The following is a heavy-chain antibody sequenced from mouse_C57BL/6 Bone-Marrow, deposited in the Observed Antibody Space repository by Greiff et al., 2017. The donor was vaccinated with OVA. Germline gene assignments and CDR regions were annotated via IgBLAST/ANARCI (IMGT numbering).Heavy chain of an antibody. V-gene: IGHV6-6*01. J-gene: IGHJ1*03. D-gene: IGHD1-1*01. CDR2: IRNKANNHAT. Sequence: EVQAVESGGGLVQPGGSMKLSCAASGFTFSDAWMDWVRQSPEKGLEWVAEIRNKANNHATYYAASVKGRFSISREDSKSSVYMQMNSLRAEDTGIYYCTRQTCYDGSSYCWYFDVWGTGTTVTVST. CDR3: TRQTCYDGSSYCWYFDV. CDR1: GFTFSDAW.